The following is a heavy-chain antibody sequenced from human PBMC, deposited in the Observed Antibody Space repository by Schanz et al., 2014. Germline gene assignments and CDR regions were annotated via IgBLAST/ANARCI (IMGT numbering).Heavy chain of an antibody. J-gene: IGHJ3*02. CDR2: ISSASSTI. CDR1: GFTLSSYG. V-gene: IGHV3-48*01. CDR3: AKGRFGELSAFDI. D-gene: IGHD3-10*01. Sequence: VQLVESGGGVVQPGRSLRLSCAASGFTLSSYGIHWVRQAPGKGLEWVSYISSASSTINYADSVKGRFTISRDNSKNTLYLQMNSLRAEDTAVYYCAKGRFGELSAFDIWGQGTMVTVSS.